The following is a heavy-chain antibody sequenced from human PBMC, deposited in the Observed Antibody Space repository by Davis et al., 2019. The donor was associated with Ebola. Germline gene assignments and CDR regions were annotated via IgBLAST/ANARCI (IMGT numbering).Heavy chain of an antibody. Sequence: GESLKISCTASGFSFSTHSMNWVRQAPGKGLEWISYISFNSRSIYYADSVKGRFTISRDNAKNSLYLQMNSLRDEDTAVYYCARNQVWELLTFDHWGQGSLVTVSS. D-gene: IGHD1-26*01. CDR3: ARNQVWELLTFDH. J-gene: IGHJ4*02. CDR2: ISFNSRSI. CDR1: GFSFSTHS. V-gene: IGHV3-48*02.